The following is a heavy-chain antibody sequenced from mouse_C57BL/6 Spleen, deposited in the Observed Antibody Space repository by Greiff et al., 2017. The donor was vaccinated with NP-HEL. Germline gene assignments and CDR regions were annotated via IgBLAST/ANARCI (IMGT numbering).Heavy chain of an antibody. Sequence: EVQLVESGPGLVKPSQSLSLTCSVTGYSITSGYYWNWIRQFPGNKLEWMGYISYDGSNNYNPSLKNRISITRDTSKNQFFLKLNSVTTEDTATYYCAREGDYDEGAWFAYWGQGTLVTVSA. CDR2: ISYDGSN. CDR1: GYSITSGYY. J-gene: IGHJ3*01. D-gene: IGHD2-4*01. V-gene: IGHV3-6*01. CDR3: AREGDYDEGAWFAY.